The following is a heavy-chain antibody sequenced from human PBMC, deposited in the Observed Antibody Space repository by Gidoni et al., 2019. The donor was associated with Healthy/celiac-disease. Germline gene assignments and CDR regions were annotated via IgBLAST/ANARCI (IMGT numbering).Heavy chain of an antibody. J-gene: IGHJ6*02. D-gene: IGHD6-6*01. V-gene: IGHV3-64D*09. Sequence: EVQLVESGGGLVQPGGSLRLSCSASGFTFSSYAMHWVRQAPGKGLEYVSAISSNGGSTYYAGSVKGRFTISRDNSKNTLYLQMSSLRAEDTAVYYCVNGIAARPSAGYYYYGMDVWGQGTTVTVSS. CDR1: GFTFSSYA. CDR3: VNGIAARPSAGYYYYGMDV. CDR2: ISSNGGST.